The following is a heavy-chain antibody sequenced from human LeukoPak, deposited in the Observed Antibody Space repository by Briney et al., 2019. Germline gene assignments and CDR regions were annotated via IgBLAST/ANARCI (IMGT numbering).Heavy chain of an antibody. D-gene: IGHD3-10*01. J-gene: IGHJ3*02. CDR3: ARGPLLWFGAINAFDI. CDR1: GYTFTSYD. V-gene: IGHV1-8*01. CDR2: MNPNSGNT. Sequence: GASVKASCRASGYTFTSYDINWVRQATGQGLEWMGWMNPNSGNTGYAQKFQGRVTMTRNTSISTAYMELSSLRSEDTAVYYCARGPLLWFGAINAFDIWGQGTMVTVSS.